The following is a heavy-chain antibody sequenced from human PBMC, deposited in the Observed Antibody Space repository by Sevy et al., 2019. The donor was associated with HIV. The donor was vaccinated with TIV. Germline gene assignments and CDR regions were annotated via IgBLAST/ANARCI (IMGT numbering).Heavy chain of an antibody. D-gene: IGHD6-19*01. Sequence: GGSLKISCKGSGYSFTSYWIGWVRQMPGKGLEWMGIIYPGDSDHRNSPSFQGQVTISADNSIRIACLQRSSLKASESAMYYSARTSRGYSSGRFRDAIDIWGQGTMVTVSS. J-gene: IGHJ3*02. CDR2: IYPGDSDH. CDR1: GYSFTSYW. V-gene: IGHV5-51*01. CDR3: ARTSRGYSSGRFRDAIDI.